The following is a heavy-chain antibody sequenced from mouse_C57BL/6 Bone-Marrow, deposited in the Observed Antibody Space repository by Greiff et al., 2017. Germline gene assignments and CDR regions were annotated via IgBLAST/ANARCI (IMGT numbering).Heavy chain of an antibody. J-gene: IGHJ1*03. CDR2: IYPRSGNT. Sequence: QVQLQQSGAELARPGASVKLSCKASGYTFTSYGISWVKQRTGQGLEWIGEIYPRSGNTYYNEKFKGKATLTADKSSSTAYMALRSLTSEDSAVYFCARKGIVKGSTTVFITTVVAGYFDVWGTGTTVTVSS. V-gene: IGHV1-81*01. D-gene: IGHD1-1*01. CDR3: ARKGIVKGSTTVFITTVVAGYFDV. CDR1: GYTFTSYG.